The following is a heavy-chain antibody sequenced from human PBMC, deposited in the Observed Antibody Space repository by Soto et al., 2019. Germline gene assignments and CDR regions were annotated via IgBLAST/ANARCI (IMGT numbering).Heavy chain of an antibody. J-gene: IGHJ6*02. CDR1: GFTFSSYS. V-gene: IGHV3-21*01. CDR2: ISSSSSYI. CDR3: ARDLDYDSSGPYYYGMDV. D-gene: IGHD3-22*01. Sequence: XGSLRLSCAAAGFTFSSYSMNWVRQAPGRGLEWVSSISSSSSYIYYADSVKGRFTISRDNAKNSLYLQMNSLRAEDTAVYYCARDLDYDSSGPYYYGMDVWGQGTTVTVSS.